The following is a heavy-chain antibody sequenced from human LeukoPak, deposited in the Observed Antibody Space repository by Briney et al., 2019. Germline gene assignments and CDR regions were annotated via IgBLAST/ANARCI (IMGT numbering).Heavy chain of an antibody. V-gene: IGHV4-39*07. CDR1: GGSISSSSYY. CDR3: ASNDILTGYENWFDP. D-gene: IGHD3-9*01. J-gene: IGHJ5*02. CDR2: INYSGIT. Sequence: SETLSLTCTVSGGSISSSSYYWGWIRQPPGKGLEWIGSINYSGITYYNPSLKSRVTISVDTSKSQFSLKLSSVTAADTAVYYCASNDILTGYENWFDPWGQGTLVTVSS.